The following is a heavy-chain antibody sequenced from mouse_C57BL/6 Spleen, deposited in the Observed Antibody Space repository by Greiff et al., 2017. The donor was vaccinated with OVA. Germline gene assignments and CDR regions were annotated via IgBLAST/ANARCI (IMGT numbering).Heavy chain of an antibody. Sequence: EVKVVESGGGLVQSGRSLRLSCATSGFTFSDYYMEWVRQAPGQGLEWIAASRNKANDYTSDYSASVKGRFIVSRDTSHSILSLQMNALRAEDAAIYYCARDDDYYGGFAYWGKGTLVTVSA. J-gene: IGHJ3*01. D-gene: IGHD1-1*01. CDR2: SRNKANDYTS. CDR3: ARDDDYYGGFAY. V-gene: IGHV7-1*01. CDR1: GFTFSDYY.